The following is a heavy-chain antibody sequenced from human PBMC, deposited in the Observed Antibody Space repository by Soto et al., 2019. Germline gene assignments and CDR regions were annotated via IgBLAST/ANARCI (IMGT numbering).Heavy chain of an antibody. CDR1: AGTVGVRSGH. Sequence: SEMLPVRASFSAGTVGVRSGHRILNKQTPGKGLEWIAYTYHSGSTDYNPSLKSRVSISVDLSKNKFSLRLDSVTAADTAVYYCARDRSEDLNSFDAFDIWGARIMVTLYS. CDR3: ARDRSEDLNSFDAFDI. D-gene: IGHD1-7*01. V-gene: IGHV4-61*01. J-gene: IGHJ3*02. CDR2: TYHSGST.